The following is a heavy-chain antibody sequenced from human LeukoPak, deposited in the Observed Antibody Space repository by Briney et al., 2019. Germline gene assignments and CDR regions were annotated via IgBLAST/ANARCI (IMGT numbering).Heavy chain of an antibody. CDR2: IYSGGST. CDR3: ARAAEMATPVDY. Sequence: GGSLRHSCAASGFTVSSNYMSWVRQAPGKGLEWVSVIYSGGSTYYADSVKGRFTISRDNSKNTLYLQMNSLRAEDTAVYYCARAAEMATPVDYWGQGTLVTVSS. J-gene: IGHJ4*02. CDR1: GFTVSSNY. V-gene: IGHV3-66*01. D-gene: IGHD5-24*01.